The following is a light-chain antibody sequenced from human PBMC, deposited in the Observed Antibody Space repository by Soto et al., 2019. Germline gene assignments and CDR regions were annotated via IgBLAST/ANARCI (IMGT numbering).Light chain of an antibody. Sequence: QSALTQPASVSGSPGQSITISCTGTSSDVGGYNSVSWYQKNPGKAPKLIIYEVSNRPSGVSNRFSGSKSGNTASLTISGLQAEDEADYYCSSYTGNSPHVFGTGTKVTAL. J-gene: IGLJ1*01. CDR3: SSYTGNSPHV. V-gene: IGLV2-14*01. CDR2: EVS. CDR1: SSDVGGYNS.